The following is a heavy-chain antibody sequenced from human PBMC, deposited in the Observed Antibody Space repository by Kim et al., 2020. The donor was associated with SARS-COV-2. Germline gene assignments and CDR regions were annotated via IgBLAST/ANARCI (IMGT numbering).Heavy chain of an antibody. Sequence: ASVKVSCKASGYTFTSYIIHWVRQAPGQSLEWLGWVNAGQGNKQYSQKFQGRITITRDTSASTAYMELSSLRSEDTALYYCARDLATYDKRQIGLRDYFHMWGEGPRVTVS. CDR3: ARDLATYDKRQIGLRDYFHM. J-gene: IGHJ3*02. CDR2: VNAGQGNK. CDR1: GYTFTSYI. D-gene: IGHD4-17*01. V-gene: IGHV1-3*01.